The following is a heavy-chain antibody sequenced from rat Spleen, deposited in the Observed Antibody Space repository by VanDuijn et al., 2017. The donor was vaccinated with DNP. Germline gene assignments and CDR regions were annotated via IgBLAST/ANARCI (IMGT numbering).Heavy chain of an antibody. CDR2: ISYEGSNT. J-gene: IGHJ4*01. D-gene: IGHD5-1*01. Sequence: EVQLVESGGGLGQPGRSLKLSCAASGFTFSNYVMAWVRQAPTKGLEWVASISYEGSNTYYGDSVKGRFTISRDNAKSTLYLQMNSLQTDDTAIYYCTRESWGYVMDAWGQGASVTVSS. V-gene: IGHV5-22*01. CDR1: GFTFSNYV. CDR3: TRESWGYVMDA.